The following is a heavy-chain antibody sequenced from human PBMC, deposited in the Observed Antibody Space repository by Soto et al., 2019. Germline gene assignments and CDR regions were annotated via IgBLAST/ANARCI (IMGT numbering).Heavy chain of an antibody. CDR1: GGSISSSSYY. CDR2: MYKSGGA. CDR3: ARVGCSGGSCFGGFGP. J-gene: IGHJ5*02. D-gene: IGHD2-15*01. Sequence: PSETLSLTCTVSGGSISSSSYYWGWIRQPPGKGLERIGNMYKSGGAYYNPSLRSRLTLSVDTSKNQFSLTLSSVTAADTAMYYCARVGCSGGSCFGGFGPWGRGTLVTVSS. V-gene: IGHV4-39*07.